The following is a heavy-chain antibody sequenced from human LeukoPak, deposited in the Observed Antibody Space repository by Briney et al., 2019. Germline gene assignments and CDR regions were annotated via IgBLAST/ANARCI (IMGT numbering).Heavy chain of an antibody. CDR2: INPNSGGT. CDR1: GYTFTGHY. D-gene: IGHD3-9*01. V-gene: IGHV1-2*02. CDR3: ARELDILTVVYAFDI. J-gene: IGHJ3*02. Sequence: ASVKVSCKASGYTFTGHYMHWVRQAPGQGLEWMGWINPNSGGTNYAQKFQGRVTMTRDTSISTAYMELSRLRSDDTAVYYCARELDILTVVYAFDIWGQGTMVTVSS.